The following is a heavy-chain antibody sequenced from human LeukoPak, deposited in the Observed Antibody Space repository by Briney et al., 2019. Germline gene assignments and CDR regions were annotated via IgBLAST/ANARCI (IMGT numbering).Heavy chain of an antibody. Sequence: PSGTLSLTCAVSGGSISSSNWWSWVRQPPGKGLEWIGEIYHSGSTNYNPSLKSRVTISVDKSKNQFSLKLSSVTAADTAVYYCARGGLWFGELNWFDPWGQGTLVTVSS. J-gene: IGHJ5*02. CDR3: ARGGLWFGELNWFDP. D-gene: IGHD3-10*01. CDR1: GGSISSSNW. CDR2: IYHSGST. V-gene: IGHV4-4*02.